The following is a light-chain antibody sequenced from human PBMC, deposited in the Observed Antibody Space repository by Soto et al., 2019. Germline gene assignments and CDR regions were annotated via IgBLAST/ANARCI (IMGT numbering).Light chain of an antibody. CDR2: DVS. V-gene: IGLV2-14*01. J-gene: IGLJ2*01. Sequence: QAVVTQPASVSGSPGQSITVSCTGTSSDVGGYNYVSWYQQLPGKAPKLIIYDVSNRPSGVSNRFSGSKSGNTASLTISGLQAEDEADYYCSSYTSSGTLGVFGGGTKLTVL. CDR1: SSDVGGYNY. CDR3: SSYTSSGTLGV.